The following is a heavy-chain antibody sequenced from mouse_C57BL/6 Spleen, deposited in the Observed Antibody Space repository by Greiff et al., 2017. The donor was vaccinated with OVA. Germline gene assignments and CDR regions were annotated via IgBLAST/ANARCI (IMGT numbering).Heavy chain of an antibody. CDR1: GYTFTSYW. CDR2: IHPNSGST. V-gene: IGHV1-64*01. Sequence: QVQLKQSGAELVKPGASVKLSCKASGYTFTSYWMHWVKQRPGQGLEWIGMIHPNSGSTNYNEKFKSKATLTVDKSSSTAYMQLSSLTSEDSAVYYCARGDGYYAMDYWGQGTSVTVSS. CDR3: ARGDGYYAMDY. J-gene: IGHJ4*01. D-gene: IGHD2-3*01.